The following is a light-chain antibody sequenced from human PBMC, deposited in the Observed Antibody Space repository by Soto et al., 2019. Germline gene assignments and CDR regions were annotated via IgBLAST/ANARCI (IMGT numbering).Light chain of an antibody. V-gene: IGKV1-5*03. CDR2: KAS. CDR1: QSISSW. CDR3: QHYNSYSEA. J-gene: IGKJ1*01. Sequence: IPMTHCPSTLSASVGDRVTITFRASQSISSWLAWYQQKPWKAPKPLIYKASSLETGVPSRFSGSGSGTEFTLTISSLQPDDFATYYCQHYNSYSEAFGQGTKVDIK.